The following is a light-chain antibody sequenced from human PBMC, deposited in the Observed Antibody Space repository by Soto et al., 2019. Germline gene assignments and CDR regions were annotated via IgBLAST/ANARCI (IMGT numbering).Light chain of an antibody. CDR3: QQYEKSPIT. CDR1: QSVSNNY. Sequence: EIVLTPSPGTLSLSPGERAILSCRASQSVSNNYLAWYQQKPGQAPRLLIYGASNRATGIPDRFSGSGSGTDFTLTISRLEPEDFAVYYCQQYEKSPITFGQGTRLEIK. J-gene: IGKJ5*01. CDR2: GAS. V-gene: IGKV3-20*01.